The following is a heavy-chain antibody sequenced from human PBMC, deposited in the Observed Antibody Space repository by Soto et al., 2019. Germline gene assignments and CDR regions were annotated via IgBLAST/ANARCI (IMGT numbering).Heavy chain of an antibody. CDR3: ARKQAGFFYGIDY. J-gene: IGHJ4*02. CDR1: GGSISTGGYY. V-gene: IGHV4-31*03. Sequence: SETLSLTCTVSGGSISTGGYYWSWIRQYPGKGLGWLGYIDGSGYTFYNPSLQSRLTLSMDTSKNQFSLKLSSATAADTAVYFCARKQAGFFYGIDYWGQGTLVTVS. D-gene: IGHD3-3*01. CDR2: IDGSGYT.